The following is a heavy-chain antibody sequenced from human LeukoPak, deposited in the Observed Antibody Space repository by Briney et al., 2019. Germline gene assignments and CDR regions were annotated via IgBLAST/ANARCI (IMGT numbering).Heavy chain of an antibody. CDR1: GFIFNHYG. J-gene: IGHJ4*02. D-gene: IGHD4-11*01. CDR2: IWSDGTNQ. CDR3: ARDAQRGFDYSNSLEY. V-gene: IGHV3-33*01. Sequence: PGRSLRLSCAAAGFIFNHYGMHWVRQAPGKGLEWVAVIWSDGTNQYYGDSVKGRFTISRDDSGNTVHLQMNSLRPEDTGVYYWARDAQRGFDYSNSLEYWGQGTPVTVST.